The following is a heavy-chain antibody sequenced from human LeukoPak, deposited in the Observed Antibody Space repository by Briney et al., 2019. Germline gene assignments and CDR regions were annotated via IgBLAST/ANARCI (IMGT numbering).Heavy chain of an antibody. D-gene: IGHD2-2*02. CDR3: ARDYCSSTSCYSPGMDV. Sequence: PGGSLRLSCAASGFTFSSYAMSWVRQAPGKGLEWVSYISSSGSTIYYADSVKGRFTISRDNAKNSLYLQMNSLRAEGTAVYYCARDYCSSTSCYSPGMDVWGQGTTVTVSS. CDR1: GFTFSSYA. V-gene: IGHV3-48*03. J-gene: IGHJ6*02. CDR2: ISSSGSTI.